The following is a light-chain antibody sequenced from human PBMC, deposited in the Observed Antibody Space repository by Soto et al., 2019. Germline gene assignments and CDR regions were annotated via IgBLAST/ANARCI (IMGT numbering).Light chain of an antibody. J-gene: IGKJ4*01. CDR3: QQYSNWPLT. V-gene: IGKV3-15*01. Sequence: EIVLTQSPDTLSLSPGERATLSCRASQSFSNNYLAWYQQKAVQAPRPLIYAASSRATGIPARFSGSGSGTEFTLTINSLQSEDFAVYYCQQYSNWPLTFGGGTKV. CDR1: QSFSNN. CDR2: AAS.